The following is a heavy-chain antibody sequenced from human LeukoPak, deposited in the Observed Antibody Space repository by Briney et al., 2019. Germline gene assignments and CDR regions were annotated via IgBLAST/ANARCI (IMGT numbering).Heavy chain of an antibody. CDR2: IRYDGSNK. CDR1: GFTFSSYG. CDR3: ATLGVLLWFGEFPFDY. Sequence: GGSLRLSCAASGFTFSSYGMHWVRQAPGKGLEWVAFIRYDGSNKYYADSVKGRFTISRDNSKNTLYLQMNSLRAEDTAVYYCATLGVLLWFGEFPFDYWGQGTLVTVSS. V-gene: IGHV3-30*02. D-gene: IGHD3-10*01. J-gene: IGHJ4*02.